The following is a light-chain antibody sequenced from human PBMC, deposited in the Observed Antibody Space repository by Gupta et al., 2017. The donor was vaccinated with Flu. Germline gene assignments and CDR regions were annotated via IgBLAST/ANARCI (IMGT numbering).Light chain of an antibody. Sequence: VMTQTPLSSPVTLGQPASISCRSSQSLVHDNGETYLSWIQQRPGQPPRLLIYESSNRSSGVPDRFSGSGAGTDFTLKISRVEAEDVGVYYCRQAKHFPRTFGQGTKLEIK. CDR1: QSLVHDNGETY. V-gene: IGKV2-24*01. J-gene: IGKJ2*01. CDR3: RQAKHFPRT. CDR2: ESS.